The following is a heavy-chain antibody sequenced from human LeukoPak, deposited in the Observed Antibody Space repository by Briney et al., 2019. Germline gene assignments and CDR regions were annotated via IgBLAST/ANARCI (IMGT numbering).Heavy chain of an antibody. CDR1: GGSISSSSYY. J-gene: IGHJ4*02. CDR3: ARRRYYDSSGYFNYFDY. D-gene: IGHD3-22*01. CDR2: IYYSGKT. V-gene: IGHV4-39*01. Sequence: SETLSLTCTVSGGSISSSSYYWGWIRQPPGQGLEWIGSIYYSGKTYYNPSLKSRVTISVDTSKNQFSLRLTSVTAADTAVYYCARRRYYDSSGYFNYFDYWGQGTLVTVSS.